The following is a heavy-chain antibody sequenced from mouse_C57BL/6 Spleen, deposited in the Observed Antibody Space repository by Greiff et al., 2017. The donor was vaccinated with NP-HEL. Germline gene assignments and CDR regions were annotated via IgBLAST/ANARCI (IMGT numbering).Heavy chain of an antibody. CDR3: ARHEDPYVYYGRGFAY. CDR1: GYTFTEYT. J-gene: IGHJ3*01. CDR2: FYPGSGSI. Sequence: QVHVKQSGAELVKPGASVKLSCKASGYTFTEYTIHWVKQRSGQGLEWIGWFYPGSGSIKYNEKFKDKATLTADKSSSTVYMELSRLTSEDSAVYFCARHEDPYVYYGRGFAYWGQGTLVTVSA. D-gene: IGHD1-2*01. V-gene: IGHV1-62-2*01.